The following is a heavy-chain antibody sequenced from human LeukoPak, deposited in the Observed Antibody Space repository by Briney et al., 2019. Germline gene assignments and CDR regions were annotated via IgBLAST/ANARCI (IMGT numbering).Heavy chain of an antibody. CDR2: ISFDGNNK. CDR1: GFTFSGYA. J-gene: IGHJ4*02. Sequence: GGSLRLSCAASGFTFSGYAMHWVRQGPGKGLEWVAGISFDGNNKHYADAVKGRFTISRDNSKNALYLEMNSLRAEEDTSVYYCASRWYFDYWGQGTLVTVSS. D-gene: IGHD5-24*01. CDR3: ASRWYFDY. V-gene: IGHV3-30*03.